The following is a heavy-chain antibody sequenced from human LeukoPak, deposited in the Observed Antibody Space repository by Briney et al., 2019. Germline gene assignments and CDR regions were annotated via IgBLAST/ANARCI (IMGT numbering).Heavy chain of an antibody. CDR2: IASDGSST. CDR3: AKDFRIGYSTHFDY. Sequence: GGSLRLSCAASGFTFSSYWMNWVRQAPGKGLVWVSRIASDGSSTTYADSVKGRFSIFRDNSKNTLYLQMDSLRGEDTAVYYCAKDFRIGYSTHFDYWGQGALVTVSS. V-gene: IGHV3-74*01. J-gene: IGHJ4*02. D-gene: IGHD2-21*01. CDR1: GFTFSSYW.